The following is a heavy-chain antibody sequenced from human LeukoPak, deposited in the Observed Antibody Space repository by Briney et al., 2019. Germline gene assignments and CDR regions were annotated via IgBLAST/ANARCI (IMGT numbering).Heavy chain of an antibody. V-gene: IGHV3-66*01. CDR1: GFTVSSNF. J-gene: IGHJ5*02. CDR3: ARDPWLDP. Sequence: GGSLRLSCAASGFTVSSNFMSWIRQAPGKGLEWVSVVYSGGSTYYADSVRGRFTISRDNSNNTLYLQMNSLRAEDTAVYYCARDPWLDPWGQGTLVTVSS. CDR2: VYSGGST.